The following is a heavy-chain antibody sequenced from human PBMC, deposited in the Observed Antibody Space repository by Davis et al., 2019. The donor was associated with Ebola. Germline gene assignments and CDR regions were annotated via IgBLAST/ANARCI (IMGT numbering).Heavy chain of an antibody. J-gene: IGHJ6*02. CDR2: ISYDGTNK. CDR1: GFTFSSYA. D-gene: IGHD2-21*01. Sequence: GESLKISCAASGFTFSSYAMHWVRQAPGKGLEWVAVISYDGTNKYYADSVKGRFTISRDNSKNTLYLQMNSLRAEDTAVYYCARVPVIGYYGRDVWGQGTTVTVSS. V-gene: IGHV3-30-3*01. CDR3: ARVPVIGYYGRDV.